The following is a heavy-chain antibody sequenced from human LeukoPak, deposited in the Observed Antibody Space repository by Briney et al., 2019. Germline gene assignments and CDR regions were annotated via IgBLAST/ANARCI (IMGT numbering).Heavy chain of an antibody. D-gene: IGHD3-16*02. Sequence: GGSLGLSCTASGFTFGDYAMSWVRQAPGKGLEWVGFIRSKAYGGTTEYAASVKGRFTISRDDSKSIAYLQMNSLKTEDTAVYYCTRYAFGGVIPFGYWGQGTLVTVSS. CDR2: IRSKAYGGTT. V-gene: IGHV3-49*04. CDR3: TRYAFGGVIPFGY. CDR1: GFTFGDYA. J-gene: IGHJ4*02.